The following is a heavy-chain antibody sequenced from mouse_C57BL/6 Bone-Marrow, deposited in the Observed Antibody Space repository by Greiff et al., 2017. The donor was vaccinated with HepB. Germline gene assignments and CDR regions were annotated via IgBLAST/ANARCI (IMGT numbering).Heavy chain of an antibody. Sequence: VQLQQSGAELVRPGASVKLSCKASGYTFTDYYINWVKQRPGQGLEWIARIYPGSGNTHYNEKFKGKATLTAEKSSSTAYMQLSSLTSEDSAVYFCARSRYYGPFAYWGQGTLVTVSA. CDR1: GYTFTDYY. J-gene: IGHJ3*01. CDR2: IYPGSGNT. CDR3: ARSRYYGPFAY. D-gene: IGHD1-1*01. V-gene: IGHV1-76*01.